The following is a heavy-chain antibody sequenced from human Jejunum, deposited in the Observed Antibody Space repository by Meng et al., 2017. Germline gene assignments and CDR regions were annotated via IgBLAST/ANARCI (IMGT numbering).Heavy chain of an antibody. V-gene: IGHV3-48*03. CDR2: ISSSGTST. CDR3: ARSSGWFGFDS. J-gene: IGHJ4*02. D-gene: IGHD6-19*01. Sequence: GGSLRLSCAASGFTFSTYEMNWVRQAPGKGPEWVSYISSSGTSTHYADSVQGRFTISRDNPKNSLYLQLDSLRVDDTAIYYCARSSGWFGFDSWGQGTLVTVSS. CDR1: GFTFSTYE.